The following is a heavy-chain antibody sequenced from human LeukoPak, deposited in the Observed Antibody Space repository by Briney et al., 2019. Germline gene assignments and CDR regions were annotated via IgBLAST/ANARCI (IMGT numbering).Heavy chain of an antibody. J-gene: IGHJ6*03. D-gene: IGHD1-26*01. CDR3: ARDPYSGNYGAYYYYMDV. V-gene: IGHV3-21*06. CDR1: GFTFTSYN. CDR2: ITSSSSYI. Sequence: PGGSLRLSCAASGFTFTSYNTNWVLQAPGKGLEWVSSITSSSSYIYYADSVKGRFTISRDNAKNSLYLQMDSLRVEDTAEYYCARDPYSGNYGAYYYYMDVWGKGTTVTVSS.